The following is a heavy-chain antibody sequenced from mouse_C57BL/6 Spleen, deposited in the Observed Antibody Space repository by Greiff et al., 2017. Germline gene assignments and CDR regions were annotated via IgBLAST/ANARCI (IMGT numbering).Heavy chain of an antibody. Sequence: QVQLKESGAELVRPGASVTLSCKASGYTFTDYEMHWVKQTPVHGLEWIGAIDPETGGTAYNQKFKGKAILTADKSSSTAYMELRSLTSEDSAVYYCTRSYGSSYGYFDVWGTGTTVTVSS. V-gene: IGHV1-15*01. CDR1: GYTFTDYE. J-gene: IGHJ1*03. CDR3: TRSYGSSYGYFDV. CDR2: IDPETGGT. D-gene: IGHD1-1*01.